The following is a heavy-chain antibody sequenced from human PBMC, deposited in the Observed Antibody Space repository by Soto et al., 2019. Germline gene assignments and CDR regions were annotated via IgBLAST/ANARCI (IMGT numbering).Heavy chain of an antibody. CDR2: ISGGGEST. Sequence: PGGFLRLSCAASGFTFSNYAMSWVRQAPGTGLECVSVISGGGESTYYADSVKGRLTISRDNSKNTLYLQMSSLRAEDTALYFCAKDLSLNGGNTNGYFDYWGQGTRVTVSS. V-gene: IGHV3-23*01. CDR1: GFTFSNYA. CDR3: AKDLSLNGGNTNGYFDY. J-gene: IGHJ4*02. D-gene: IGHD2-15*01.